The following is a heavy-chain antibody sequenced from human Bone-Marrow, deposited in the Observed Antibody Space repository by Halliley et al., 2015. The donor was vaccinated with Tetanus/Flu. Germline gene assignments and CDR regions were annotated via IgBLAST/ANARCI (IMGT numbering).Heavy chain of an antibody. CDR3: AGGLRWESDY. J-gene: IGHJ4*02. D-gene: IGHD1-26*01. V-gene: IGHV3-7*01. Sequence: SLRLSCTTSGFTFSAHWMNWVRQAPGKGLEWVANIEQDGSEKNYVDSVKGRFTISRDNAKSSLYLQMNSLRAEDTAVYYCAGGLRWESDYWGQGTLVTVSS. CDR2: IEQDGSEK. CDR1: GFTFSAHW.